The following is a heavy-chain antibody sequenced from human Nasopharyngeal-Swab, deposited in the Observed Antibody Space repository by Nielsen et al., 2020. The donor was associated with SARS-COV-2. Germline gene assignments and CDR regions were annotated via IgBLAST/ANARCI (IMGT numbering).Heavy chain of an antibody. J-gene: IGHJ6*03. V-gene: IGHV4-34*01. Sequence: RQAPGKGLEWIGEMNHSGSTNYNPSHKSRVTISVDTSKNQFSLKLSSVTAADTAVYYCARGVVVVAATAPPRSLGRGPSETSHYYMDVWGKGTTVTVSS. CDR2: MNHSGST. CDR3: ARGVVVVAATAPPRSLGRGPSETSHYYMDV. D-gene: IGHD2-15*01.